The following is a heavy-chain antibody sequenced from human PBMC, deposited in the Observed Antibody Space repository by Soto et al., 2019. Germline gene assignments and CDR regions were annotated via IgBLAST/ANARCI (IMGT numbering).Heavy chain of an antibody. CDR2: INHNGGTT. CDR1: GGSFSGYY. CDR3: TTDSYITSIIVRFDY. V-gene: IGHV3-15*04. J-gene: IGHJ4*01. Sequence: ETLSLTCAVYGGSFSGYYWSWIRQPPGKGLEWIGEINHNGGTTDFAAPVKGRFAISRDDSKNMVYLEMNSLQAEDTAMYYCTTDSYITSIIVRFDYWGHGTLVTVSS. D-gene: IGHD3-22*01.